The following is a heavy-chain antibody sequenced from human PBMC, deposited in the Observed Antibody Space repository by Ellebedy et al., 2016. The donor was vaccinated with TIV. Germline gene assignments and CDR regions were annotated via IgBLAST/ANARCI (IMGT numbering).Heavy chain of an antibody. CDR3: AKDTARGATWTVDAFDI. D-gene: IGHD1-26*01. J-gene: IGHJ3*02. CDR1: GFTVSSNY. V-gene: IGHV3-53*01. Sequence: GESLKISXAASGFTVSSNYMSWVRQAPGKGLEWVSVIYSGGSTYYADSVKGRFTISRDNSKNTLYLQMNSLRAEDTAVYYCAKDTARGATWTVDAFDIWGQGTMVTVSS. CDR2: IYSGGST.